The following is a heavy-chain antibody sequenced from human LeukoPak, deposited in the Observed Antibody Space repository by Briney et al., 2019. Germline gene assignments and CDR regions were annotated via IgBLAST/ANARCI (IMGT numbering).Heavy chain of an antibody. CDR3: ARAQSIAAAGLFDY. Sequence: ASVKVSCKASGGIFSSYAISWVRQAPGQGLEWMGGIIPIFGTANYAQKFQGRVTITTDESTSTAYMELSSLRSEDTAVYYCARAQSIAAAGLFDYWGQGTLVTVSS. J-gene: IGHJ4*02. D-gene: IGHD6-13*01. V-gene: IGHV1-69*05. CDR1: GGIFSSYA. CDR2: IIPIFGTA.